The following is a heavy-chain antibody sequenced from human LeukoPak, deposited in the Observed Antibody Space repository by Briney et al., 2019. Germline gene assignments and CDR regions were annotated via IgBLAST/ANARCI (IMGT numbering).Heavy chain of an antibody. D-gene: IGHD4-17*01. CDR1: GFTFSTYG. CDR2: IPYDGSNR. J-gene: IGHJ6*03. V-gene: IGHV3-30*02. CDR3: AKDGDYVVNYYYYMDV. Sequence: PGGSLRLSCAASGFTFSTYGMNWVRQAPGKGLEWVVFIPYDGSNRHYVDSVKGRFTISRDNSKNTLDLQMNSLRAEDTAVYYCAKDGDYVVNYYYYMDVWGKGTTVTVSS.